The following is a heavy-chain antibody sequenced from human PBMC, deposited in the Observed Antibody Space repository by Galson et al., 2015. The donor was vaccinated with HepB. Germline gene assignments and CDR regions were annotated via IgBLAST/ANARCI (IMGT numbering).Heavy chain of an antibody. Sequence: SLRLSCAASEFTVSGYWMSWVRQAPGKGLEWVANINQDGSEKYYVDSVKGRFTISRDNAKNSLYLQMDSLRAEDTAVYYCGRETLGYCSSPDCSTNYYYYMDVWGKGTTVTVSS. V-gene: IGHV3-7*03. D-gene: IGHD2-2*01. CDR2: INQDGSEK. CDR3: GRETLGYCSSPDCSTNYYYYMDV. CDR1: EFTVSGYW. J-gene: IGHJ6*03.